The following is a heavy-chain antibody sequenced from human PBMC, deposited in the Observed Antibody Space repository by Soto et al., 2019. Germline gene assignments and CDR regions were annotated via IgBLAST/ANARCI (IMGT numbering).Heavy chain of an antibody. V-gene: IGHV3-48*03. CDR2: ISSSGSTI. D-gene: IGHD4-17*01. CDR3: ARVTVTDVDGFDY. Sequence: GGSLRLSCAASGFTFSSYEMNWVRQAPGKGLEWVSYISSSGSTIYYADSVKGRFTISRDNAKDSLYLQMNSLRAEDTAVYYCARVTVTDVDGFDYWGQGTLVTVSS. J-gene: IGHJ4*02. CDR1: GFTFSSYE.